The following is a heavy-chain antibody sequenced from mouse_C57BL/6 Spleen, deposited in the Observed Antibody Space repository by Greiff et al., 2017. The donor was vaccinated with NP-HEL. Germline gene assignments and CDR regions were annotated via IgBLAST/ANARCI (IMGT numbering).Heavy chain of an antibody. CDR3: ARERTPLDYYGSSPWFAY. CDR1: GYTFTSYW. J-gene: IGHJ3*01. D-gene: IGHD1-1*01. CDR2: IYPSDSET. V-gene: IGHV1-61*01. Sequence: QVQLQQPGAELVRPGSSVKLSCKASGYTFTSYWMDWVKQRPGQGLEWIGNIYPSDSETHYNQKFKDKATLTVDKSSSTAYMQLSSLTSEDSAVYYCARERTPLDYYGSSPWFAYWGQGTLVTVSA.